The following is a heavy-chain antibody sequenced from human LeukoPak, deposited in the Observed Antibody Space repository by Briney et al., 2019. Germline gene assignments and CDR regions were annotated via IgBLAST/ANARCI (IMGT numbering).Heavy chain of an antibody. J-gene: IGHJ4*02. CDR3: ERERSSGYLDY. CDR1: GFTFSSYW. Sequence: PGGSLRLSCAASGFTFSSYWMSWVRQAPGKGLEWVANIKQDGSEKYYVDSVKGRFTISRDNAKNSLYLQMNSLRAEDTAVYYCERERSSGYLDYWGQGTLVTVSS. V-gene: IGHV3-7*01. D-gene: IGHD3-22*01. CDR2: IKQDGSEK.